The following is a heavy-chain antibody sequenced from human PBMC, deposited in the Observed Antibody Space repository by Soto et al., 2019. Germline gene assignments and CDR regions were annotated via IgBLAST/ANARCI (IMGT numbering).Heavy chain of an antibody. CDR3: SREGPVYVDCSGYYYYYFDF. V-gene: IGHV3-30-3*01. CDR1: GVTCSSYA. Sequence: PGGSVRRCCAASGVTCSSYAMHWVRQAPGKGLEGVAVISYDGSNKYYADSVQGRFTISRDNSKNTLYLQMNSLRAEDTAVKYISREGPVYVDCSGYYYYYFDFWGQRTLDTVSS. CDR2: ISYDGSNK. J-gene: IGHJ4*02. D-gene: IGHD3-22*01.